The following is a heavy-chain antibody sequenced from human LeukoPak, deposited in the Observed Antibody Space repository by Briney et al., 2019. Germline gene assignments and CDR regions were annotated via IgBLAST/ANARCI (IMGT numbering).Heavy chain of an antibody. CDR3: GRSGVTNAFDI. J-gene: IGHJ3*02. V-gene: IGHV5-51*01. D-gene: IGHD3-10*01. CDR2: IYPGDSDT. CDR1: GYSFTSNW. Sequence: GESLKISCKGSGYSFTSNWIGWVRQMPGKGLEWMGIIYPGDSDTRYSPSFQGQVTISADKSISTAYPQWSSLKASDTAMYYCGRSGVTNAFDIWGQGTMVTVSS.